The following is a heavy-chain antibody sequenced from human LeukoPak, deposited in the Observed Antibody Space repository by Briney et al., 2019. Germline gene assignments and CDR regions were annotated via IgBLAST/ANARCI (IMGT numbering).Heavy chain of an antibody. J-gene: IGHJ6*03. CDR3: ASGTYYYDSSGYYQYYYYYMDV. CDR1: GGTFSSYA. CDR2: IIPIFGTA. V-gene: IGHV1-69*13. D-gene: IGHD3-22*01. Sequence: ASVKVSCKASGGTFSSYAISWVRQAPGQGLEWMGGIIPIFGTANYAQKFQGRVTITADESTSTAYMELSSLRSEDTAVYYCASGTYYYDSSGYYQYYYYYMDVWGKGTTVTISS.